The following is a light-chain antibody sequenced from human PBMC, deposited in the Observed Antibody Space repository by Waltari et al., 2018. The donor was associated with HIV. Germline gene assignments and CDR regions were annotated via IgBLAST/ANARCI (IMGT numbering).Light chain of an antibody. J-gene: IGLJ2*01. Sequence: SVLTQPPSKYAAPGQTVPTSCSGHPSHIGAPAASWYQQLPGAAPRLIIYESTKRPSGISDRFSASKSDTTATLDIGGLQPGDEAIYYCGTRDNDLGPVVFGEGTWVTVL. CDR3: GTRDNDLGPVV. CDR2: EST. V-gene: IGLV1-51*01. CDR1: PSHIGAPA.